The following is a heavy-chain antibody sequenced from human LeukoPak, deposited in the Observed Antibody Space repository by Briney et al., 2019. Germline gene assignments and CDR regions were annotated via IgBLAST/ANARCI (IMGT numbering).Heavy chain of an antibody. CDR1: GGSITSYY. Sequence: PSETLSLTCTVSGGSITSYYWSWIRQPPGKGLEWIGHIYYSGTTNYNPSLRSRVTISVDTSKNQFSLRLTSVTAADTAVYYCAREKGYCTNGVCYNWFDLWGQGTLVTVSS. D-gene: IGHD2-8*01. CDR3: AREKGYCTNGVCYNWFDL. J-gene: IGHJ5*02. V-gene: IGHV4-59*01. CDR2: IYYSGTT.